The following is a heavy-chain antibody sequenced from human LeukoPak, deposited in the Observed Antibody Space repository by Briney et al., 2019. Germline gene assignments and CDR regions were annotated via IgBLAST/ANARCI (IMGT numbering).Heavy chain of an antibody. J-gene: IGHJ4*02. CDR1: GFTFGSYS. Sequence: GGSLRLSCAGSGFTFGSYSMNWVRHAPGKGLEWVSYIGHTGSITDYADSVKGRFTISRDNSKNTLYLQMNSLRAEDTAVYYCARAYSYGYDGAGGSPGGFDYWGQGTLVTVSS. CDR2: IGHTGSIT. V-gene: IGHV3-48*01. CDR3: ARAYSYGYDGAGGSPGGFDY. D-gene: IGHD5-18*01.